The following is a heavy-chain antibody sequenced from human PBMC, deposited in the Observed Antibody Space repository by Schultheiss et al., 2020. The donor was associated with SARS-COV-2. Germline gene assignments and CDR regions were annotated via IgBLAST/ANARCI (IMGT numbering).Heavy chain of an antibody. V-gene: IGHV4-59*08. CDR2: IYYSGST. D-gene: IGHD1-7*01. CDR1: GGSISSYY. J-gene: IGHJ6*03. CDR3: ARRGTIHYYYYMDV. Sequence: SETLSLTCAVYGGSISSYYWSWIRQPPGKGLEWIGYIYYSGSTNYNPSLKSRVTISVDTSKNQFSLKLSSVTAADTAVYYCARRGTIHYYYYMDVWGKGTTVTVSS.